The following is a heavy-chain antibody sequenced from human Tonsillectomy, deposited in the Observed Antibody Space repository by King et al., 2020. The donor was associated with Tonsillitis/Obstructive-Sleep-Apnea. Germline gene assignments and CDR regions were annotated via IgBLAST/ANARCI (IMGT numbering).Heavy chain of an antibody. CDR1: GGSISSNLHY. J-gene: IGHJ6*03. Sequence: LQLQESGPGLVKPSETLSLTCTVSGGSISSNLHYWGWIRQPPGKGLEWIGTIYYDGTIYFNPSLKSRVTISVDTYKNQFSLNLRSLSAADTAMYYCARHSDCRSAGCSPHLYSYYYMDVWGKGTTVTVSS. CDR3: ARHSDCRSAGCSPHLYSYYYMDV. D-gene: IGHD2-2*01. CDR2: IYYDGTI. V-gene: IGHV4-39*01.